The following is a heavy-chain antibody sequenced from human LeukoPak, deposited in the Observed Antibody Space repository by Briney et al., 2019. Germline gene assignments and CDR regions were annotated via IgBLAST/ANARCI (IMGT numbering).Heavy chain of an antibody. V-gene: IGHV4-39*07. Sequence: PSETLSLTCTVSGGSISSSSYYWGWIRQPPGKGLEWIGSIYYSGSTYYNPSLRSRVTISVDTSKNQFSLKLSPVTAADTAVYYCARTGTTAYWGQGTLVTVSS. CDR1: GGSISSSSYY. D-gene: IGHD1-7*01. CDR3: ARTGTTAY. CDR2: IYYSGST. J-gene: IGHJ4*02.